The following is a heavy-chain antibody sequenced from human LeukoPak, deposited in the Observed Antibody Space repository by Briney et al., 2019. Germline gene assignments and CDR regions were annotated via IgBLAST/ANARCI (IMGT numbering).Heavy chain of an antibody. V-gene: IGHV1-69*05. CDR1: GGTFSSYA. Sequence: SVKVSCKASGGTFSSYAISWVRQAPGQGREWMGRIIPIFGTANYAQKFQGRVTITTDESTSTAYMELSSLRSEDTAVYYCARDNSRFGEMYYYMDVWGKGTTVTVSS. J-gene: IGHJ6*03. D-gene: IGHD3-10*01. CDR2: IIPIFGTA. CDR3: ARDNSRFGEMYYYMDV.